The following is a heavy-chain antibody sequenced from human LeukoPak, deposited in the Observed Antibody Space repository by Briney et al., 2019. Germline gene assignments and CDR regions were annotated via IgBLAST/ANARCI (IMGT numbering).Heavy chain of an antibody. CDR3: ARENGGYSSFDY. CDR2: IDTSGST. D-gene: IGHD5-12*01. Sequence: PSQTLSLTCTVSGGSISSGSYYWTWIRQPAGKGLEWIGRIDTSGSTNYSPSLKSRVTISVDTSKNQFSLKLRSVTAADTAVYYCARENGGYSSFDYWGQGTLVTVSS. V-gene: IGHV4-61*02. J-gene: IGHJ4*02. CDR1: GGSISSGSYY.